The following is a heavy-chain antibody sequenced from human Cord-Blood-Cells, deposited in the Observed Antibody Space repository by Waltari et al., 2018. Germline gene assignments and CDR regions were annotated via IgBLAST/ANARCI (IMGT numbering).Heavy chain of an antibody. D-gene: IGHD3-22*01. CDR1: GYTLTELS. J-gene: IGHJ4*02. CDR3: ATGAYDSSDPVN. Sequence: VQLVQSGAEVKKPGASVKVSCKVSGYTLTELSMHWGRQARGKGLEWMGGFDPEDGETIYAQKFQVSVTMTEDTSTDTAYMELSSLRSEDTAVYYCATGAYDSSDPVNWGQGTLVTVSS. V-gene: IGHV1-24*01. CDR2: FDPEDGET.